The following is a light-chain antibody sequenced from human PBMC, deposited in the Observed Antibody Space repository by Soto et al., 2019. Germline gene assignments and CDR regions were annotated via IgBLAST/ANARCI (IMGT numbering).Light chain of an antibody. J-gene: IGKJ4*01. V-gene: IGKV3D-7*01. Sequence: VMTQSPGTLSLSPGERATLSCRSSQSVSNSFLAWYQQKAGQSPRLIIYAASARAIGIPDRFSGRGSGTDFNLTISSLQPEDVATYYCQQANSFPLTFGGGTKVDIK. CDR1: QSVSNSF. CDR2: AAS. CDR3: QQANSFPLT.